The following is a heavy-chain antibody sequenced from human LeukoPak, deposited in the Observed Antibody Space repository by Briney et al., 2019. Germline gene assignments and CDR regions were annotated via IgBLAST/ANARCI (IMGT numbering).Heavy chain of an antibody. Sequence: GGSLRLSCEASGFTFSSYAMSWVRQAPGKGLEWVSGISTNGGSTSYADSVKGRLTISRDNPRNMLYMEMNSLRAEDTAVYYCARGIKPGLGEAPAYWGQGTLVTVSS. CDR3: ARGIKPGLGEAPAY. D-gene: IGHD3-10*01. V-gene: IGHV3-23*01. J-gene: IGHJ4*02. CDR2: ISTNGGST. CDR1: GFTFSSYA.